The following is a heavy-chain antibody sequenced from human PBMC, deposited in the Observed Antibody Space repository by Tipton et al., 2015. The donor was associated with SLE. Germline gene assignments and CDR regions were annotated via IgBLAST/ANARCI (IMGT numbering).Heavy chain of an antibody. Sequence: QLVQSGAEVKKPGASVKVSCKASGYTFTSYYMHWVRQAPGQGLEWMGIINPSVGSTTYAQRFQGRVTMTRATSTSTVYMELSSLRSEDTAVYYCARGSFIGAGTDAFDIWGQGTMVTVSS. D-gene: IGHD6-13*01. CDR3: ARGSFIGAGTDAFDI. CDR1: GYTFTSYY. V-gene: IGHV1-46*01. CDR2: INPSVGST. J-gene: IGHJ3*02.